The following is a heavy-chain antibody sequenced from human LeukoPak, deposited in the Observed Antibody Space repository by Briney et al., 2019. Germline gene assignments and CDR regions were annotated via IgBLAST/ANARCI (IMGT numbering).Heavy chain of an antibody. CDR3: ARYYSGYDWDY. CDR2: ISYDGSNK. CDR1: GFTFSSYA. J-gene: IGHJ4*02. Sequence: GGSLRLSCAASGFTFSSYAMHWVRQAPGKGLEWVAVISYDGSNKYYADSVKGRFTISRDNSKNTLYLQMNNLRAEDTAVYYCARYYSGYDWDYWGQGTLVTVSS. V-gene: IGHV3-30-3*01. D-gene: IGHD5-12*01.